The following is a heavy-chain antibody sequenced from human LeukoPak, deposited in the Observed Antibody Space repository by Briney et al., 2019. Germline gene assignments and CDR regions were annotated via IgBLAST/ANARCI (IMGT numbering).Heavy chain of an antibody. CDR3: ARVMYGGSSGAFDI. V-gene: IGHV1-8*01. Sequence: ASVKVSCKASGYTFTNHDINWVRQATGQGLEWMGYMDPNSGNTGYAQKFQGRVTMTRDTSTSTVYMELSSLRSEDTAVYYCARVMYGGSSGAFDIWGQGTMVTVSS. D-gene: IGHD1-26*01. CDR2: MDPNSGNT. CDR1: GYTFTNHD. J-gene: IGHJ3*02.